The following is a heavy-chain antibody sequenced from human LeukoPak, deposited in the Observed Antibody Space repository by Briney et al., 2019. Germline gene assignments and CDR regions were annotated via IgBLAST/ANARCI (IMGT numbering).Heavy chain of an antibody. J-gene: IGHJ4*02. CDR1: GYTFTNYA. V-gene: IGHV7-4-1*02. CDR2: IHPSTGNP. Sequence: ASVKVSCKASGYTFTNYAMNWVRQAPGQGLEWMGWIHPSTGNPTYAQGFTGRFVFTLDTSVSTTYLQISSLKAEDTAVYFCARAFQSLGGLSLPDYWGQGTLVTVSS. CDR3: ARAFQSLGGLSLPDY. D-gene: IGHD3-16*02.